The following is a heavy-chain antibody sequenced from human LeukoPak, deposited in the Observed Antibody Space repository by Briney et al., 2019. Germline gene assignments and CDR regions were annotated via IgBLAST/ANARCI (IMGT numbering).Heavy chain of an antibody. J-gene: IGHJ3*02. V-gene: IGHV4-34*01. Sequence: SGGSLRLSCAASGFIFSTYEMNWVRQPPGKGLEWIGEIYHSGSTNYNPSLKSRDTISVDTSKNQFSLTLSSVTAPDTAVYYWARGPPRRDGYPRDPPRAFDIWGQGTMVTVSS. CDR3: ARGPPRRDGYPRDPPRAFDI. D-gene: IGHD5-24*01. CDR2: IYHSGST. CDR1: GFIFSTYE.